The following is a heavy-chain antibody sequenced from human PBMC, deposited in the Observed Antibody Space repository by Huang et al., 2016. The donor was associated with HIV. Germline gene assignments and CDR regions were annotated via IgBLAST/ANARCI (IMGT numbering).Heavy chain of an antibody. CDR1: GFTFSNYA. Sequence: EVQLLESGGGLVQPGKSLRLSCAASGFTFSNYAMSWVRQAPGKGREWVSGIGGSDGGPYYADSVKGRFTISRDNSKNTVSLQMDSLRAEDTAVYFCAKPNTIFGVGDAFDIWGPGTMVTVSS. J-gene: IGHJ3*02. V-gene: IGHV3-23*01. D-gene: IGHD3-3*01. CDR3: AKPNTIFGVGDAFDI. CDR2: IGGSDGGP.